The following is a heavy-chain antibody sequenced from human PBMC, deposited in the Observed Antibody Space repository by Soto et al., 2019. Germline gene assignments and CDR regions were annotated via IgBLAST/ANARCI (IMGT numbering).Heavy chain of an antibody. V-gene: IGHV3-30*18. J-gene: IGHJ4*02. CDR2: ISFDGSYT. D-gene: IGHD3-3*01. Sequence: QVQLVESGGGVVQPGRSLRLSCAASGFTFSSYAMHWVRQAPGRGLEWMTIISFDGSYTYYADSVKGRFTIFRDNSKNMLHLQMNSLRIEDTAVYYCAKEGGLRFLGPPGDSWGQGTLVTVSS. CDR3: AKEGGLRFLGPPGDS. CDR1: GFTFSSYA.